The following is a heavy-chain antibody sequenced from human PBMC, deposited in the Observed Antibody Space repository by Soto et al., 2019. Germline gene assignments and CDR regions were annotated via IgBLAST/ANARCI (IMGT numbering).Heavy chain of an antibody. V-gene: IGHV2-26*01. D-gene: IGHD3-10*01. J-gene: IGHJ2*01. CDR2: IFSNDAK. Sequence: QVTLKESGPVLVKPTETLTLTCTVSGFSLRNERMGVSWIRQRPGKALEWLAHIFSNDAKSSTTSLKSRLTIAKDPSKSQVGPTQTNMGPFGTAPYPCSPIRDGDHLPWYFRLLGRGTLVTVSS. CDR3: SPIRDGDHLPWYFRL. CDR1: GFSLRNERMG.